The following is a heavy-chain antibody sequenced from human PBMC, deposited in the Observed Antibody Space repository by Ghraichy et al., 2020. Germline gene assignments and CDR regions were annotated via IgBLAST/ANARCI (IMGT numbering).Heavy chain of an antibody. CDR1: GGSFSGYY. J-gene: IGHJ5*02. V-gene: IGHV4-34*01. D-gene: IGHD3-22*01. Sequence: GSLRLSCAVYGGSFSGYYWSWIRQPPGKGLEWIGEINHSGSTNYNPSLKSRVTISVDTSKNQFSLKLSSVTAADTAVYYCASLPAEITYYYDSSGYYEQYNWFDPWGQGTLVTVSS. CDR3: ASLPAEITYYYDSSGYYEQYNWFDP. CDR2: INHSGST.